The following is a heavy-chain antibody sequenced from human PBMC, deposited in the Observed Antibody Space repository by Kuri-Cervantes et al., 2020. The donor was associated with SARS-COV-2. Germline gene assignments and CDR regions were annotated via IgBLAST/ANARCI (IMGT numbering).Heavy chain of an antibody. CDR2: INHSGST. V-gene: IGHV4-34*01. J-gene: IGHJ5*02. CDR1: GGSFSGYY. CDR3: ATTSSIVGASNWFDP. Sequence: ESLKISCAVYGGSFSGYYWSWIRQPPGKGLEWIGEINHSGSTNYNPSLKSRVTISVDTSKNQFSLKLSSVTAADTAVYYCATTSSIVGASNWFDPWGQGTLVTVSS. D-gene: IGHD1-26*01.